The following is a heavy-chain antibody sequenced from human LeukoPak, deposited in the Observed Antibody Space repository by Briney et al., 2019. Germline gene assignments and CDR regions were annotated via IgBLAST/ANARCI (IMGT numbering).Heavy chain of an antibody. CDR2: INIDGRSA. CDR3: ARDVWGDRDGFFEY. J-gene: IGHJ4*02. CDR1: RFTFSSYW. Sequence: PGGSLRLSCAASRFTFSSYWMHWVRQVPGKGLVWVARINIDGRSASYAESVKGRFTISRDNAKNTLYLQMNSLTAGDTAVYYCARDVWGDRDGFFEYWGQGTLVTVSS. D-gene: IGHD2-21*01. V-gene: IGHV3-74*01.